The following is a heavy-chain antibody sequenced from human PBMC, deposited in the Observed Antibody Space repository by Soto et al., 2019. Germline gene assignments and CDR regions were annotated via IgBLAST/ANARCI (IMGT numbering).Heavy chain of an antibody. CDR3: ARDQEGSGSHWLGYNYYAMDV. V-gene: IGHV3-11*01. CDR2: ISSVGTTT. J-gene: IGHJ6*02. D-gene: IGHD3-10*01. Sequence: LRLSCGASGFTITDYYMSWIRQAPGKGLEWVSHISSVGTTTYYADSVKGRFSISMDNAKNSLYLQMNSLRAEDTAVYYCARDQEGSGSHWLGYNYYAMDVWGQGTTVTVSS. CDR1: GFTITDYY.